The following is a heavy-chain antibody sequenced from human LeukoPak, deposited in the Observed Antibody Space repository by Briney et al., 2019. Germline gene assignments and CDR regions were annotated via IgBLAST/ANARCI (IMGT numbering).Heavy chain of an antibody. CDR3: ARAVYYYGSGTIGAFDY. D-gene: IGHD3-10*01. V-gene: IGHV4-39*07. CDR1: GGSISSSSYY. Sequence: TSETLSLTCTVSGGSISSSSYYWGWIRQPPGKGLEWIGEIYHSGSTNYNPSLKSRVTISVDKSKNQFSLKLSSVTAADTAVYYCARAVYYYGSGTIGAFDYWGQGTLVTVSS. CDR2: IYHSGST. J-gene: IGHJ4*02.